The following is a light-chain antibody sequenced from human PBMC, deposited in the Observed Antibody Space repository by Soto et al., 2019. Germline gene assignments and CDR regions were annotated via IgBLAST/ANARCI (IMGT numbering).Light chain of an antibody. CDR3: QHYNSYSEA. V-gene: IGKV1-5*03. CDR1: QTISSW. Sequence: DIQMTQSPSTLSASVGDTVTITCGASQTISSWLAWYQQKPGKAPKLLIYKASTLKSGVPSRFSGSGSGTEFTLTISSLQPDDFATYYCQHYNSYSEAFGQGTKVDIK. CDR2: KAS. J-gene: IGKJ1*01.